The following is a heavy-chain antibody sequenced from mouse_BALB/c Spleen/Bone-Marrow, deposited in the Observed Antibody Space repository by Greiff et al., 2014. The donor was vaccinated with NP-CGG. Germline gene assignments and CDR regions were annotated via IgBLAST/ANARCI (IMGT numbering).Heavy chain of an antibody. CDR2: IYPGNVNT. CDR3: ASGDY. CDR1: DYTFTSYY. V-gene: IGHV1S56*01. Sequence: VQVVESGPELVKPGASVRISCKASDYTFTSYYIHWVKQRPGQGLEWIGWIYPGNVNTKYNEKFKGKATLTADKSSSTAYMQLSSLTSEDSAVYFCASGDYWGQGTTLTVSS. J-gene: IGHJ2*01.